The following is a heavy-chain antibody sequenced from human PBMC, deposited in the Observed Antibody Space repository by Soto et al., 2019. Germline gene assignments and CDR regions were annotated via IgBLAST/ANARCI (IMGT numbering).Heavy chain of an antibody. CDR3: ARVWGWPPIVLDN. CDR2: ISYTGGNQ. CDR1: GFAFSNFG. V-gene: IGHV3-30*03. Sequence: QVQLVESGGGVVQPGTSLRLSCAASGFAFSNFGMHWVRQAPGQGLEWVAFISYTGGNQNYAASVKGRFTISRDKAGNTLYLQMNSLRAEDTAVYYCARVWGWPPIVLDNWGQGTLVTVSS. D-gene: IGHD3-16*01. J-gene: IGHJ4*02.